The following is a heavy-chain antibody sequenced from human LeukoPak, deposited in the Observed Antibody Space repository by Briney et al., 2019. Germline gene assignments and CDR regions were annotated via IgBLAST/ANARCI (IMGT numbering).Heavy chain of an antibody. D-gene: IGHD3-22*01. CDR2: ISSSGSTI. J-gene: IGHJ4*02. CDR1: GFTFSSYE. V-gene: IGHV3-48*03. CDR3: ARSPYYYDSSGYYYGQWLDY. Sequence: GGSLRLSCAASGFTFSSYEMNWVRQAPGKGLEWVSYISSSGSTIYYADSVKGRFTISRDNAKNSLYLQMNSLRAEDTAVYYCARSPYYYDSSGYYYGQWLDYWGQGTLVTVSS.